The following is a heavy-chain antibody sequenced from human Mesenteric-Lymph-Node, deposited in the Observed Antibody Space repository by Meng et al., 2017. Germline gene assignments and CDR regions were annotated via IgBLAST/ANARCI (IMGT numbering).Heavy chain of an antibody. D-gene: IGHD1-26*01. Sequence: SETLSLTCTVSGDSISSGGYYWTWIRQPPGKGLEWIGEINHSGSTNYNPSLKSRVTISVDTSKNQFSLKLSSVTATDTAVYYCVRVRELSSADYWGQGTLVTVSS. J-gene: IGHJ4*02. CDR3: VRVRELSSADY. CDR2: INHSGST. V-gene: IGHV4-39*07. CDR1: GDSISSGGYY.